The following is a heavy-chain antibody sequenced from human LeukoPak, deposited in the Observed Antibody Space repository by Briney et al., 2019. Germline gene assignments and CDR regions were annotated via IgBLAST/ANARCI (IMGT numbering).Heavy chain of an antibody. J-gene: IGHJ4*02. CDR3: AKGDSSAYYGAPDY. V-gene: IGHV3-9*03. D-gene: IGHD3-22*01. CDR1: GFTFDDYG. CDR2: INWNSGSI. Sequence: GRSLRLSCAASGFTFDDYGMQWVRQVPGKGLEWVSGINWNSGSIDYADSVKGRFTISRDNAKNSLYLQMNSLRAEDMALYYCAKGDSSAYYGAPDYWGQGTLVTVSS.